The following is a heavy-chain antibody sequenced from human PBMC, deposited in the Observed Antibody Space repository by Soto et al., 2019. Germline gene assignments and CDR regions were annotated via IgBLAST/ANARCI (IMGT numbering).Heavy chain of an antibody. V-gene: IGHV2-70*11. J-gene: IGHJ4*02. Sequence: SGPTLVNPTQTLTLTCTSPWSPLSTSGKCVSCIRQPPGNVLEWLARIDWDDGKYYSTSLKTRLTISKDTSKNQVVLTMTNMDPVDTSTYYCERSSYSAYAMGYWGQGTLVNVSS. D-gene: IGHD5-12*01. CDR3: ERSSYSAYAMGY. CDR1: WSPLSTSGKC. CDR2: IDWDDGK.